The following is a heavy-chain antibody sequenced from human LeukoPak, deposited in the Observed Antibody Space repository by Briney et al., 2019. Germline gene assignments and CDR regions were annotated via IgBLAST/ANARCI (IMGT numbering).Heavy chain of an antibody. Sequence: GGSLRLSCAASGVTVSSSYMSWVRQAPGQGLEWVSIMYSGGATDYADSVKGRFTISRDNSKNTLYLQMNSLRAEDTAVYYCARDVTFDYWGQGTLVTVSS. D-gene: IGHD3-10*01. CDR1: GVTVSSSY. V-gene: IGHV3-66*01. CDR3: ARDVTFDY. CDR2: MYSGGAT. J-gene: IGHJ4*02.